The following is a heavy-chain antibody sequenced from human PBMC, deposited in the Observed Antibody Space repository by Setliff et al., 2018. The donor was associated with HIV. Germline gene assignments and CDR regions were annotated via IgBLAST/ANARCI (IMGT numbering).Heavy chain of an antibody. CDR1: GGSISSSSYY. V-gene: IGHV4-39*01. J-gene: IGHJ6*03. CDR2: IYYTGNT. D-gene: IGHD3-10*01. CDR3: ARHYYGSGSYYNPPPYYYYYMDV. Sequence: SETLSLTCTVSGGSISSSSYYWGWIRQPPGKGLEWIGNIYYTGNTYYTPSFKSRVTISVDTSKNQFSLKLSSVTAADTAVYYCARHYYGSGSYYNPPPYYYYYMDVWGKGTTVTVSS.